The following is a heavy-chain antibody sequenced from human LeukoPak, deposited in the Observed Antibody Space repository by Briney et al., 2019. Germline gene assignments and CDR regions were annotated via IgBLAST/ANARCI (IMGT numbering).Heavy chain of an antibody. CDR3: VRAHIGDYGSFDF. D-gene: IGHD4-17*01. Sequence: GSLRLSCAASGFTFSSYSMNWVRQAPGKGLEWVSSISSSSSYIYYADSVKGRFTISGDNAKNSLYLQMNSLRAEDTAVYYCVRAHIGDYGSFDFWGQGTLVTVSS. CDR2: ISSSSSYI. V-gene: IGHV3-21*01. CDR1: GFTFSSYS. J-gene: IGHJ4*02.